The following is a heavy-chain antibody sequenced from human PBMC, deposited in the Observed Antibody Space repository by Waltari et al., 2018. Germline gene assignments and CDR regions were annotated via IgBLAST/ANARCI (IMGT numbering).Heavy chain of an antibody. CDR2: LNPKSGGT. CDR3: ARVGATKTDY. V-gene: IGHV1-2*06. J-gene: IGHJ4*02. D-gene: IGHD1-26*01. CDR1: GYIFTDNY. Sequence: QVQLVQSGAEVKKPGAPVKVSCKASGYIFTDNYMHWVRQAPGQGLEWMGRLNPKSGGTNYAQKFQGRVTMTRDTSISTAYMELSRLRSDDTAVYYCARVGATKTDYWGQGTLVTVSS.